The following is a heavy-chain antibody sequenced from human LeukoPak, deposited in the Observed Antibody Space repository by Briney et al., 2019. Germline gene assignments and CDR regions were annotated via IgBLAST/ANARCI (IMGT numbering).Heavy chain of an antibody. CDR1: GFTFSIYS. Sequence: GGSLRLSCAASGFTFSIYSMNWVRQAPGKGLEWVSSISSTTSYILYADSVKGRFTISRDNARNSLYLQMNSLRAEDTAVYYCARDGWDLPRSFGDYWGQGILVTVSS. D-gene: IGHD1-26*01. CDR2: ISSTTSYI. CDR3: ARDGWDLPRSFGDY. V-gene: IGHV3-21*01. J-gene: IGHJ4*02.